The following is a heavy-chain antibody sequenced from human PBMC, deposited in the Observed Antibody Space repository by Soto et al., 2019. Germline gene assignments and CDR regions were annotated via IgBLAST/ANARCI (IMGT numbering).Heavy chain of an antibody. CDR3: AKVLPDDFWSGSPLVGMDV. CDR1: VFTFSSYA. V-gene: IGHV3-30-3*01. Sequence: GGSLRLSCASSVFTFSSYAMQWVRQAPGKGLEWVAVISYDGSNKYYADSVKGRFTISRDNSKNTLYLQMNSLRAADTAVYYCAKVLPDDFWSGSPLVGMDVWGQGTTVTVSS. J-gene: IGHJ6*02. D-gene: IGHD3-3*01. CDR2: ISYDGSNK.